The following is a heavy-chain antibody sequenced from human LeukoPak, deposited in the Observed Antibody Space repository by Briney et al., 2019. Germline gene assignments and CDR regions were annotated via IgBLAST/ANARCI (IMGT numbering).Heavy chain of an antibody. D-gene: IGHD3-10*01. CDR1: GYTFTNYG. Sequence: ASVKVSCKTSGYTFTNYGISWVRQAPGQGPEWMGWISGHSGNTKYAQRLQGRVIMTTDTSTSTAYMELRSLKSDDTAVYYCARDVLSGGLDVFDIWGQGTMVTVSS. J-gene: IGHJ3*02. V-gene: IGHV1-18*01. CDR2: ISGHSGNT. CDR3: ARDVLSGGLDVFDI.